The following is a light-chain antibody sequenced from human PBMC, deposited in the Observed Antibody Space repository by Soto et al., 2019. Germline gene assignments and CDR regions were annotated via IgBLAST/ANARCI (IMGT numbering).Light chain of an antibody. CDR3: QQYGSYPLS. CDR1: QSVSSSY. CDR2: GAS. V-gene: IGKV3-20*01. Sequence: EIVLTQSPGTLSLSPGERATLSCRASQSVSSSYLAWYQHKPGQAPRLLIYGASSRATGIPEGFSGSGSGTDFTLTISRLEHEVFAVYYCQQYGSYPLSFGGGTKVEIK. J-gene: IGKJ4*01.